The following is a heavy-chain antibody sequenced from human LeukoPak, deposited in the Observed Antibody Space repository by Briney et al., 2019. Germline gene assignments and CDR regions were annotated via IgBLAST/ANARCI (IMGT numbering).Heavy chain of an antibody. CDR3: ARRSGEQLVHFQH. Sequence: SETLSLTCAVYGGSFSGYYWSWIRQPPGKGLECTGEINHSGSTNYNPSLKSRVTISVDTSKIQFSLKLSSVTAADTSVYYCARRSGEQLVHFQHWGQGTLVTVSS. CDR1: GGSFSGYY. J-gene: IGHJ1*01. CDR2: INHSGST. D-gene: IGHD6-13*01. V-gene: IGHV4-34*01.